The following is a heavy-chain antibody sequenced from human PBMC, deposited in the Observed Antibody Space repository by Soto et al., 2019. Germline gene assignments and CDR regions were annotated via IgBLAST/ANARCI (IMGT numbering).Heavy chain of an antibody. CDR1: GGSISSYQ. Sequence: QVHLQESGPGLVKPSETLSLTCTVSGGSISSYQWTWIRQPPGKGLEWIGYINYSGRTNYNPSLKRRVTISVDTSKNQFSLKLNSVTAADTAVYYCAREYYDYVWGNYPQGWFDPWGQGTLVTVSS. CDR2: INYSGRT. V-gene: IGHV4-59*01. CDR3: AREYYDYVWGNYPQGWFDP. D-gene: IGHD3-16*02. J-gene: IGHJ5*02.